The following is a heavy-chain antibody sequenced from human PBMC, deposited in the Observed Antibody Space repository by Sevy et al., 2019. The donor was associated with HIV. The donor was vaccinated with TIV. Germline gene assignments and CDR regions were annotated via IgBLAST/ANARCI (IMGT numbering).Heavy chain of an antibody. CDR1: GGPFNTYA. CDR2: IIPLFGTT. Sequence: ASVKVSCKASGGPFNTYAITWIRQAPGQGLEWMGGIIPLFGTTNYAQKFQGRVTITADESRTTAYMELSSLRSEDTAVYYCASEGGGPVQLVRLTYYYGMDIWGQGTTVTVSS. D-gene: IGHD1-1*01. J-gene: IGHJ6*02. CDR3: ASEGGGPVQLVRLTYYYGMDI. V-gene: IGHV1-69*13.